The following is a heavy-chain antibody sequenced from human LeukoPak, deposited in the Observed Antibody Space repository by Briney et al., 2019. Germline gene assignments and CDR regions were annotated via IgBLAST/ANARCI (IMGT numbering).Heavy chain of an antibody. Sequence: GESLKISCKGSGYSFTNYWIGWVRQMPGKGLEWMGIIYPGDSETRYSPSFQGQVTISADRYITTAFLQWSSLTASDTAMYYCATSMVRGIITRFDYWGQGTLVTVAS. CDR2: IYPGDSET. D-gene: IGHD3-10*01. CDR3: ATSMVRGIITRFDY. CDR1: GYSFTNYW. V-gene: IGHV5-51*01. J-gene: IGHJ4*02.